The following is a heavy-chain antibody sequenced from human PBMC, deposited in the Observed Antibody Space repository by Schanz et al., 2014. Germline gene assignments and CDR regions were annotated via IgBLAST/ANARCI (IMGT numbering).Heavy chain of an antibody. J-gene: IGHJ4*02. CDR1: GNTLSAYY. D-gene: IGHD3-3*01. Sequence: QVQLVQSGADVKKPGASVKVSCKASGNTLSAYYIHWIRQAPGQGLEWMGWIDPNSGGTNYAQKFQGRVTMTRDTSISTAYMELSRLTSDDTAIYYCARDDRFLEWSLLDYWGQGTLVTVSS. V-gene: IGHV1-2*02. CDR2: IDPNSGGT. CDR3: ARDDRFLEWSLLDY.